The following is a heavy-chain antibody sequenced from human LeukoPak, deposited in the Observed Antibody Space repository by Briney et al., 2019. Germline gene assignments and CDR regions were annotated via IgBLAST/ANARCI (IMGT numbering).Heavy chain of an antibody. D-gene: IGHD2-15*01. J-gene: IGHJ4*02. V-gene: IGHV3-33*01. CDR2: IWYDASNK. CDR3: AREIRYCSGSKCYLFDY. Sequence: PGGSLRLSCAASGFTFSSFGMHWVRQAPGKGLEWVAVIWYDASNKYYADSVKGRFTISRDNSKNTLYLHMNSLRDDDTAVYYCAREIRYCSGSKCYLFDYWGQGTLVTVSS. CDR1: GFTFSSFG.